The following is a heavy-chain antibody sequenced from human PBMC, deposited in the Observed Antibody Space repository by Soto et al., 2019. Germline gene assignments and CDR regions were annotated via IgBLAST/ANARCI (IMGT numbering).Heavy chain of an antibody. Sequence: TSARSSWGRKDPGQFFEWMGWLSAYNGNTNYAQKLQGRVPMTTDTSTSTAYMELRSLRSDDTAVYYFGSVGYCTNGVWYNGLDPWGQGTLGAVS. J-gene: IGHJ5*02. CDR2: LSAYNGNT. V-gene: IGHV1-18*01. D-gene: IGHD2-8*01. CDR1: TSAR. CDR3: GSVGYCTNGVWYNGLDP.